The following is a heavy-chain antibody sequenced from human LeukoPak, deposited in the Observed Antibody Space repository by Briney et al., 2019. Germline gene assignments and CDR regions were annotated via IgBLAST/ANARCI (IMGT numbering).Heavy chain of an antibody. CDR1: GYSFTSYW. CDR3: ARQDYYDSSGYWPGEDY. V-gene: IGHV5-10-1*01. Sequence: GESLKISCKGSGYSFTSYWISWVRLMPGKGLEWMGRIDPSDSYTNYSPSFQGHVTISADKSISTAYLQWSSLKASDTAMYYCARQDYYDSSGYWPGEDYWGQGTLVTVSS. J-gene: IGHJ4*02. CDR2: IDPSDSYT. D-gene: IGHD3-22*01.